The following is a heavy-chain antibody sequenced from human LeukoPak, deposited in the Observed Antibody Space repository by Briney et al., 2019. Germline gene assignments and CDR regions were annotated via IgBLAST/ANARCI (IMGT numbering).Heavy chain of an antibody. CDR2: IIPIFGTA. J-gene: IGHJ4*02. D-gene: IGHD3-22*01. Sequence: SVKVSCKASGGTFSSYAISWVRQAPGQGLEWMGRIIPIFGTAYYAQKFQGRVTITTDGSTSTAYMELSSLRSEDTAVYYCARDLLYIMEDYYDSSGTLDYWGQGTLVTVSS. CDR1: GGTFSSYA. V-gene: IGHV1-69*05. CDR3: ARDLLYIMEDYYDSSGTLDY.